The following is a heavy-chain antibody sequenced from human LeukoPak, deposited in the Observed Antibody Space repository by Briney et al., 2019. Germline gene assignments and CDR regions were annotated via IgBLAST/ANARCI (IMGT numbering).Heavy chain of an antibody. J-gene: IGHJ4*02. CDR2: ISSSSSYI. CDR1: GFTFSSYS. D-gene: IGHD6-13*01. CDR3: ARPSSTRSSWLAVAPYYFDY. V-gene: IGHV3-21*01. Sequence: GGSLRPSCAASGFTFSSYSMNWVRQAPGKGLEWVSSISSSSSYIYYADSVKGRFTISRDNAKNSLYLQMNSLRAEDTAVYYCARPSSTRSSWLAVAPYYFDYWGQGTLVTVSS.